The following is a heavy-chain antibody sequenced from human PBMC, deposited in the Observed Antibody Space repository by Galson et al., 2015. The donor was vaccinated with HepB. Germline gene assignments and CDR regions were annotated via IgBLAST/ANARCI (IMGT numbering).Heavy chain of an antibody. V-gene: IGHV1-69*13. J-gene: IGHJ6*02. CDR2: IIPIFGTA. D-gene: IGHD2-2*01. Sequence: SVKVSCKASGGTFSSYAISWVRQAPGQGLEWMGGIIPIFGTANYAQKFQGRVTITADESTSTAYMELSSLRSEDTAVYYCARGQDIVVVPAAKKGSYYYYGMDVWGQGTAVTVSS. CDR1: GGTFSSYA. CDR3: ARGQDIVVVPAAKKGSYYYYGMDV.